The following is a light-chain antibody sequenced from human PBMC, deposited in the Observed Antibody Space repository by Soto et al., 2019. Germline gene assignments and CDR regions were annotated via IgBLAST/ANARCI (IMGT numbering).Light chain of an antibody. Sequence: ELVLTQSPGTLSLSPGERATLSCRASRSVSSSYLTWYQQKPGQAPRLLIYGASSRATGIPDRFSGSGSGTAFTLPISRVEPEDFAVYYCQQYGSSPMYTFGQGTKLEIK. V-gene: IGKV3-20*01. CDR3: QQYGSSPMYT. J-gene: IGKJ2*01. CDR2: GAS. CDR1: RSVSSSY.